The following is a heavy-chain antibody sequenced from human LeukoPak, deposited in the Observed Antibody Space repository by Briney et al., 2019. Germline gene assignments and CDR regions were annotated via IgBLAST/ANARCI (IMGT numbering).Heavy chain of an antibody. V-gene: IGHV1-2*02. Sequence: ASVKVSCKASGYTFTGYYMHWVRQAPGQGLEWMGWINPNGGGTNYAQKFQGRVTMTRDTSISTAYMELSRLRSDDTAVYYCASSPLVGATTDYWGQGTLVTVSS. D-gene: IGHD1-26*01. J-gene: IGHJ4*02. CDR2: INPNGGGT. CDR3: ASSPLVGATTDY. CDR1: GYTFTGYY.